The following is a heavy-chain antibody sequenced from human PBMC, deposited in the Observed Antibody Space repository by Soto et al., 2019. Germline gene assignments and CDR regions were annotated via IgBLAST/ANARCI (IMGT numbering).Heavy chain of an antibody. CDR1: GFTFSSYA. Sequence: GGSLRLSCAACGFTFSSYAMTWVRQAPGKGLEWVSGISGSGVSTYYADSVKGRFTISRDNSKNTLYLQMNSLRAEDTAVYYCAKIDLYYYDPLLPTFDYWGQGTLVTVSS. CDR2: ISGSGVST. J-gene: IGHJ4*02. CDR3: AKIDLYYYDPLLPTFDY. D-gene: IGHD3-22*01. V-gene: IGHV3-23*01.